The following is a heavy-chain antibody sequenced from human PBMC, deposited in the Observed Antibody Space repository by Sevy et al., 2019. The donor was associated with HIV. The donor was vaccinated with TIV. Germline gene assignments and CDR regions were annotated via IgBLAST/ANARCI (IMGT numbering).Heavy chain of an antibody. D-gene: IGHD3-16*01. J-gene: IGHJ4*02. Sequence: GGSLRLSCAASGLSFSANWMNWIRQAPGKGLEWVANIKGDGSDKHYVDSVEGRFTISRDNAKNVLYLQMNSLRVEDTAVYYCAHETFGRFESWGQRTLVTVSS. CDR2: IKGDGSDK. CDR1: GLSFSANW. V-gene: IGHV3-7*01. CDR3: AHETFGRFES.